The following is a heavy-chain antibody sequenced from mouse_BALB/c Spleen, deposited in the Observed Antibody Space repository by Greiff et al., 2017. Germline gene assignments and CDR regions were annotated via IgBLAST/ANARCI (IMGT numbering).Heavy chain of an antibody. D-gene: IGHD2-1*01. Sequence: EVQRVESGPGLVKPSQSLSLTCTVTGYSITSDYAWNWIRQFPGNKLEWMGYISYSGSTSYNPSLKSRISITRDTSKNQFFLQLNSVTTEDTATYYCAIYYGNYNYWGQGTTLTVSS. J-gene: IGHJ2*01. CDR3: AIYYGNYNY. CDR2: ISYSGST. CDR1: GYSITSDYA. V-gene: IGHV3-2*02.